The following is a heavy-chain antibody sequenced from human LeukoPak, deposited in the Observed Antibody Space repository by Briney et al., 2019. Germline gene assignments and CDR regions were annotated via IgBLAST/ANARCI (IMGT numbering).Heavy chain of an antibody. J-gene: IGHJ5*02. CDR1: DFLLHTRGMA. V-gene: IGHV2-5*02. CDR3: APRRWAGGFDP. D-gene: IGHD3-10*01. Sequence: SGPTLVKPTQNLTLTCSFSDFLLHTRGMAVAWIRQPPGKALEWLALISWDDDKRYSPSLKSRLTIAKDTSNNQVVLTLTNLDPVDTATYCCAPRRWAGGFDPWGQGLLVTVSS. CDR2: ISWDDDK.